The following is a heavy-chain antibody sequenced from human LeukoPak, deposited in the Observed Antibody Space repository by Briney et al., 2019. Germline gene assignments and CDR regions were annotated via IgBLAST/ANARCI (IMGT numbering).Heavy chain of an antibody. CDR2: MYYTGST. D-gene: IGHD3-9*01. CDR1: SGSISSYY. Sequence: SETLSLTCTVSSGSISSYYWSWIRQPPGKGLEWIGYMYYTGSTNYNPSLKSRVTMSVDTSKNQFSLKLSSVTAADTAVYYCARDGFYYDILTGYYPPGYFDYWGQGTLVTVSS. J-gene: IGHJ4*02. V-gene: IGHV4-59*12. CDR3: ARDGFYYDILTGYYPPGYFDY.